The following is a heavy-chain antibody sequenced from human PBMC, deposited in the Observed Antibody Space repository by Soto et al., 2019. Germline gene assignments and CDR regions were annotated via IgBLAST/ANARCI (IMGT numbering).Heavy chain of an antibody. D-gene: IGHD2-15*01. CDR1: GFAFNTYS. J-gene: IGHJ4*02. Sequence: EVHLVDSGGGLVKPGGSLRLSCAASGFAFNTYSMTWVRQAPGQGLVWVSRINEDGSTINYADSVKGRFTISRDNAKNTWYREMSRVRAEDTAVYYWARDMGGGGGYWGQGTLVTVSS. V-gene: IGHV3-74*02. CDR2: INEDGSTI. CDR3: ARDMGGGGGY.